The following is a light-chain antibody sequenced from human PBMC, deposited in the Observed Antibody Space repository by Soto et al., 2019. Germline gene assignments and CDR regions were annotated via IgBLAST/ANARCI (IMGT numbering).Light chain of an antibody. CDR2: DAS. CDR3: QQYYTYPYT. J-gene: IGKJ2*01. CDR1: QSISSW. V-gene: IGKV1-5*01. Sequence: DIQMTQSPSTLSASVGDRVTITCRASQSISSWLAWYQQKPGKAPKFLIYDASNLERGVPSRFSGSGSGTEFTLTISSLQPDDFATYYCQQYYTYPYTFGQGTKLEIQ.